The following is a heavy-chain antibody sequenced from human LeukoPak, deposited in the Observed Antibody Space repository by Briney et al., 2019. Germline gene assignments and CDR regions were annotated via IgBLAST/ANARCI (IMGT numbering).Heavy chain of an antibody. CDR1: GFTFSSYA. Sequence: GGSLRLSCAASGFTFSSYAMSWVRQAPGKGLEWVSAISGSGGSTYCADSVKGRFTISRDNSKNTLYLQMNSLRAEDTAVYYCAKDWTFMITFGWGQGTLVTVSS. V-gene: IGHV3-23*01. D-gene: IGHD3-16*01. CDR3: AKDWTFMITFG. J-gene: IGHJ4*02. CDR2: ISGSGGST.